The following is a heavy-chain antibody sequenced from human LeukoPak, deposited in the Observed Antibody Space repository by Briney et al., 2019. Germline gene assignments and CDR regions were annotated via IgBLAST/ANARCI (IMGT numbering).Heavy chain of an antibody. CDR1: GYTFTSYA. V-gene: IGHV7-4-1*02. CDR2: INTNTGNP. D-gene: IGHD6-19*01. CDR3: ARNQYSSGWWALGDAFDI. Sequence: ASVKVSCKASGYTFTSYAMNWVRQAPGQGLEWVGWINTNTGNPTYAQGFTGRFVFSLDTSVSTAYLQISSLKAEDTAVYYCARNQYSSGWWALGDAFDIWGQGTMVTVSS. J-gene: IGHJ3*02.